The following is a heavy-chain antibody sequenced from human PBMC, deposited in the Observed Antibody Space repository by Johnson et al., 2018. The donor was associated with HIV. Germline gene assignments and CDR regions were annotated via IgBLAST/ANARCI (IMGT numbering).Heavy chain of an antibody. Sequence: QVQLVESGGGVVQPGRSLRLSCAASGFTFSSYGMHWVRQAPGKGLEWVAVIWYDGSNKYYADSVKGRFTISRDNSKFTLYLQMNSLRAEDTAVYYCARDRGGRFRERDAFDIWGQGTMVTVSS. D-gene: IGHD3-10*01. CDR3: ARDRGGRFRERDAFDI. CDR2: IWYDGSNK. V-gene: IGHV3-33*01. CDR1: GFTFSSYG. J-gene: IGHJ3*02.